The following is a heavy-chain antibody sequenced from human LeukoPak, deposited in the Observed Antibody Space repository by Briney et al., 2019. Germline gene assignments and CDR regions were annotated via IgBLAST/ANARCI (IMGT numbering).Heavy chain of an antibody. V-gene: IGHV3-30*04. D-gene: IGHD5-12*01. CDR1: GFTFSIYT. CDR2: ISYDGSNK. J-gene: IGHJ6*03. CDR3: ARRGRYSGYEWVLDSYYYYYMDV. Sequence: PGRSLRLSCAASGFTFSIYTIHWVRQAPGKGLEWVALISYDGSNKYYGDSVKGRFTISRDNSKNTLYLQMNSLRADDTAVYYCARRGRYSGYEWVLDSYYYYYMDVWGKGTTVTVSS.